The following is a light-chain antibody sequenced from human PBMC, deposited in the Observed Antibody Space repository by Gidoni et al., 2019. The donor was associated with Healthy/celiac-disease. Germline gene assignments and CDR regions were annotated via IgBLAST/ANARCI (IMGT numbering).Light chain of an antibody. V-gene: IGKV3-15*01. J-gene: IGKJ1*01. CDR1: QSVSSN. CDR2: GAS. CDR3: QQYNNWPPWT. Sequence: EIVMTQTPATLSVSPGERATLPCRASQSVSSNLAWYQQKPGQAPRLLIYGASTRATGIPARFSGSGSATEFTLTISSLQSEEFAVYYCQQYNNWPPWTFGQGTKVEIK.